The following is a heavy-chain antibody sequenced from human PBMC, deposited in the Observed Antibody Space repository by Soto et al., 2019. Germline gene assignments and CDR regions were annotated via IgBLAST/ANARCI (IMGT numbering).Heavy chain of an antibody. Sequence: GGSLRLSCAASGFTFSSYSMNWVRQAPGKGLEWVSSISSSSSYIYYADSVKGRFTISRDNTKNSLYLQMNSLRAEDTAVYYWARDIPDSSGYLFDYWGQGTLVTVSS. V-gene: IGHV3-21*01. CDR3: ARDIPDSSGYLFDY. D-gene: IGHD3-22*01. CDR1: GFTFSSYS. CDR2: ISSSSSYI. J-gene: IGHJ4*02.